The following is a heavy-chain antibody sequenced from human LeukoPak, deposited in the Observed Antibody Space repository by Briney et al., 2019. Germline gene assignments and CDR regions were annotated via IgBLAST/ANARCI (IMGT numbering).Heavy chain of an antibody. CDR2: INHSGST. CDR3: ATGGFMVRGVLDY. D-gene: IGHD3-10*01. CDR1: GGSFSGYY. Sequence: SETLSLTCAVYGGSFSGYYWSWIRQPPGKGLGWIGEINHSGSTNYNPSLKSRVTISVDTSKNQFSLKLSSVTAADTAVYYCATGGFMVRGVLDYWGQGTLVTVSS. V-gene: IGHV4-34*01. J-gene: IGHJ4*02.